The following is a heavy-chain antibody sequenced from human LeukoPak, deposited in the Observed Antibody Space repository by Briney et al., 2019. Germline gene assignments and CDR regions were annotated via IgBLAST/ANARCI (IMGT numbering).Heavy chain of an antibody. CDR1: GYTFTSSD. Sequence: ASVKVSCKASGYTFTSSDLNWVRQATGQGLEWMGWMSPNSGNTGYAQKFQGRVTMTRNTSISTAYMELSSLGSEDTAVYYCARQQTGSLDSWGQGTLVTVSS. CDR2: MSPNSGNT. J-gene: IGHJ4*02. V-gene: IGHV1-8*01. CDR3: ARQQTGSLDS. D-gene: IGHD1-14*01.